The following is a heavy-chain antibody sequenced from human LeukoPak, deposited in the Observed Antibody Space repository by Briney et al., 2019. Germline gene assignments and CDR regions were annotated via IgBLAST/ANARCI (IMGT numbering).Heavy chain of an antibody. CDR1: GFTFSGYT. D-gene: IGHD2-15*01. CDR2: INSGSNYI. V-gene: IGHV3-21*01. J-gene: IGHJ4*02. Sequence: PGGSLRLSCAASGFTFSGYTMNWVRQAPGKGLERVSSINSGSNYISYADSLKGRFTISRDNAKNSLYLHVNSLRAEDTAVYYCARESILLSQAIDHWGQGTQVTVSP. CDR3: ARESILLSQAIDH.